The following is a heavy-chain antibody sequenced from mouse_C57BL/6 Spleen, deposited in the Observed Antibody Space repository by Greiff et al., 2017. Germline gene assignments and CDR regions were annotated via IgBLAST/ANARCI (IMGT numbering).Heavy chain of an antibody. V-gene: IGHV14-3*01. Sequence: VQLKESVAELVRPGASVKLSCTASGFNIKNTYMHWVKQRPEQGLEWIGRIDPANGNTKYAPKFQGKATITADTSSNTAYLQLSSLTSEDTTIYYCARSRDGLYYFDYWGQGTTLTVSS. J-gene: IGHJ2*01. D-gene: IGHD2-3*01. CDR3: ARSRDGLYYFDY. CDR1: GFNIKNTY. CDR2: IDPANGNT.